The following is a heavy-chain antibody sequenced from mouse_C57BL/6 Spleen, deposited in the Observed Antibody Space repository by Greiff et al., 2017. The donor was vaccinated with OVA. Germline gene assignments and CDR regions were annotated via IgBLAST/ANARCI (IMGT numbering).Heavy chain of an antibody. CDR3: ARGGDYYGSSPRYFDV. Sequence: VQLQQSGAELVMPGASVKLSCKASGYTFTSYWMHWVKQRPGQGLEWIGEIDPSDSYTNYNQKFKGKSTLTVDKSSSTAYMQLSSLTSEDSAVYYCARGGDYYGSSPRYFDVWGTGTTVTVSS. CDR1: GYTFTSYW. D-gene: IGHD1-1*01. J-gene: IGHJ1*03. V-gene: IGHV1-69*01. CDR2: IDPSDSYT.